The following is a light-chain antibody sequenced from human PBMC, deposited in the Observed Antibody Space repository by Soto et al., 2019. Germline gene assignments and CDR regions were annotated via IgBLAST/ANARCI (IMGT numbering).Light chain of an antibody. CDR3: EAWDDSLKVPVV. J-gene: IGLJ2*01. CDR1: SSNIGSNT. CDR2: SNN. Sequence: QSVLTQPPSASGTPGQRVTISCSGSSSNIGSNTVNWYQQLPGTAPKLLIYSNNQRPSGDPDRFSGSKSGTSASLAISGLQSEDEVDYYCEAWDDSLKVPVVFGGGSKLTVL. V-gene: IGLV1-44*01.